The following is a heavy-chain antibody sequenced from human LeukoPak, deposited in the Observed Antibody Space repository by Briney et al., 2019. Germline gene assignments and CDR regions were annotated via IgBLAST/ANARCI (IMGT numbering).Heavy chain of an antibody. CDR2: ISSSSSYI. CDR3: ARGSIAVAGTEDY. Sequence: GGSLRLSCAASGFTFSSYNMNWVRQAPGKGLEWVSSISSSSSYIYYADSVKGRFTISRDNAKNSLYLQMNSLRAEDTAVYYCARGSIAVAGTEDYWGQGTLVTVSS. D-gene: IGHD6-19*01. V-gene: IGHV3-21*01. J-gene: IGHJ4*02. CDR1: GFTFSSYN.